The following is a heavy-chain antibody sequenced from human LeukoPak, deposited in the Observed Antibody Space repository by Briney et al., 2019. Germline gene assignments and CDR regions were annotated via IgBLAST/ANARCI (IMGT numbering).Heavy chain of an antibody. J-gene: IGHJ5*02. CDR1: GDSVSSNSAA. V-gene: IGHV6-1*01. D-gene: IGHD3-10*01. CDR3: ARGGANWFDP. Sequence: SQTLSLTCAISGDSVSSNSAAWNWITPSPSRGLEWLGRTYYGSKWYNDYAVSVKSRITINPDTSKNQFSLQLISVTPEDTAVYYCARGGANWFDPWGQGTLVTVSS. CDR2: TYYGSKWYN.